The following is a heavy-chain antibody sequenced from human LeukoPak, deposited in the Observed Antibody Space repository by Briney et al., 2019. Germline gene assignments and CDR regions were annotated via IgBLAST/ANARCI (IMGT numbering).Heavy chain of an antibody. J-gene: IGHJ4*02. Sequence: GASVKVSCKASGYTFTSYAMHWVRQAPGQRLEWMGWINAGNGNTKYSQEFQGRVTITRDTSASTAYMELSSLRSEDTAVYYCATARSYDFWSGYSLPDYWGQGTLVTVSS. CDR2: INAGNGNT. CDR1: GYTFTSYA. D-gene: IGHD3-3*01. V-gene: IGHV1-3*03. CDR3: ATARSYDFWSGYSLPDY.